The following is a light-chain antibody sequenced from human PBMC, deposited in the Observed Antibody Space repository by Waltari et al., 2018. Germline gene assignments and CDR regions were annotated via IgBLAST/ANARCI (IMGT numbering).Light chain of an antibody. CDR3: QTWGTGIQV. J-gene: IGLJ3*02. CDR2: LNSAGSH. Sequence: QLVLTQSPSASASLGASVKFTCTLSSGHSSYAIAWHQQQPEKGPRYLVKLNSAGSHIKGDGIPDRFSGSSSGAERYLTISSLQSEDEADYYCQTWGTGIQVFGGGTKLTVL. V-gene: IGLV4-69*01. CDR1: SGHSSYA.